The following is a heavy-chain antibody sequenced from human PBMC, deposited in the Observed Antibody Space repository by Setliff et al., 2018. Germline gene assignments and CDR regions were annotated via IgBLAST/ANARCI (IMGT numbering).Heavy chain of an antibody. CDR1: GFTFTTFY. CDR2: TIPLFGTT. D-gene: IGHD5-18*01. Sequence: SVKVSCKTSGFTFTTFYIHWVRQAPGQGLEWMGGTIPLFGTTDYAQKFHGRVTIITDESTSTAYMELSSLTSDDTAVYYCAREGVDTRSSTDYRYYMDVWGQGTTVTVSS. V-gene: IGHV1-69*05. CDR3: AREGVDTRSSTDYRYYMDV. J-gene: IGHJ6*03.